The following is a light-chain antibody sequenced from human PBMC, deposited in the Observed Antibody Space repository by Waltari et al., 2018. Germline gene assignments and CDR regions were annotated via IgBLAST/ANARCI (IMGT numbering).Light chain of an antibody. CDR2: KAS. CDR1: QSLSNW. Sequence: DIPMNQSPSTLSASVGDRVTITSRASQSLSNWLAWYQQKPGRGPKVLIYKASTLESGVPSRFSGSGSGTEYTPTISSLQPDDFATYYCKQYRNLWTCGQGTKVEIK. J-gene: IGKJ1*01. V-gene: IGKV1-5*03. CDR3: KQYRNLWT.